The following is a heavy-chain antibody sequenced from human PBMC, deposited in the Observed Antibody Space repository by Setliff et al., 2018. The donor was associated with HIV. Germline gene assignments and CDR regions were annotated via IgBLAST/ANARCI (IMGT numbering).Heavy chain of an antibody. CDR2: IIPILGVA. J-gene: IGHJ6*03. D-gene: IGHD1-1*01. CDR3: ARGSNPTGNYDFYFLDV. V-gene: IGHV1-69*10. CDR1: GGTFSSYA. Sequence: SVKVSCKPSGGTFSSYAITWVRQAPGQGLEWMGGIIPILGVANYAQKFQDRVTITADKSTGTAYMELSGLRSEGTAVYYCARGSNPTGNYDFYFLDVWGKGTTVTVSS.